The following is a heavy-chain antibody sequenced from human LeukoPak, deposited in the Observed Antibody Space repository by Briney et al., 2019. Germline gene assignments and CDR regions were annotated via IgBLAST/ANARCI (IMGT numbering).Heavy chain of an antibody. J-gene: IGHJ4*02. CDR1: GGSISSGGYY. CDR2: IYCSGST. D-gene: IGHD6-19*01. CDR3: ARETVAGNVFGY. Sequence: SQTLSLTCTVSGGSISSGGYYWSWIRQHPGKGLEWIGYIYCSGSTNYNPSLKSRVTISVDTSKNQFSLKLSSVTAADTAVYYCARETVAGNVFGYWGQGTLVTVSS. V-gene: IGHV4-31*03.